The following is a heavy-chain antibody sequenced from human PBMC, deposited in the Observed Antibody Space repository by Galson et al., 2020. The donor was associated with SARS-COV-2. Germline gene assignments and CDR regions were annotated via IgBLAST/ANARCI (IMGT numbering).Heavy chain of an antibody. CDR2: IYHSGST. J-gene: IGHJ3*02. CDR1: GGSISSGGYS. Sequence: ASETLSLTCAVSGGSISSGGYSWSWIRQPPGKGLEWIGYIYHSGSTYYNPSLKSRVTISVDRSKNQFSLKLSSVTAADTAVYYCARNTMWFGESFALVVTPDDAFDIWGQGTMVTVSS. CDR3: ARNTMWFGESFALVVTPDDAFDI. V-gene: IGHV4-30-2*01. D-gene: IGHD3-10*01.